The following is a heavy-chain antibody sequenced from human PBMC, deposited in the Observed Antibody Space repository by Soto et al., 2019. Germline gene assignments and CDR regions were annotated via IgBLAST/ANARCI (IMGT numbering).Heavy chain of an antibody. CDR1: GNTFTSFD. CDR3: ARGNWNARGNWFDL. V-gene: IGHV1-8*01. J-gene: IGHJ5*02. Sequence: QVQLVQSGAEVKKPGASVKVSCKTSGNTFTSFDNNWVRQATGQGLEWMGRMDPTSANTGYAQKFQGRVTMTRNTSKSTVYMELSSLRSEDTAVYYCARGNWNARGNWFDLWGQGTLVTVSS. D-gene: IGHD1-20*01. CDR2: MDPTSANT.